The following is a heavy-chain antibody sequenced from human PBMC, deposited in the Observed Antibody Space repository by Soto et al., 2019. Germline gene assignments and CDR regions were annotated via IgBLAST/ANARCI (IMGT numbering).Heavy chain of an antibody. CDR2: ISSSSTYI. Sequence: PGGSLRLSCAASGFPFSSYSLSWVRQAPGKGLEWVSSISSSSTYIYYADSVRGRFTISRDDAKNSLFLQMSSLRVEDTAVYYCARGGDTSGSWPRYWGQGTLVTVSS. V-gene: IGHV3-21*06. J-gene: IGHJ4*01. D-gene: IGHD6-19*01. CDR1: GFPFSSYS. CDR3: ARGGDTSGSWPRY.